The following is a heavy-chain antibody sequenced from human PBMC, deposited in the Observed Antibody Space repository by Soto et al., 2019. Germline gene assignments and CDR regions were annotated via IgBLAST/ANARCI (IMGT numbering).Heavy chain of an antibody. CDR1: GGTFSIYA. J-gene: IGHJ6*02. CDR2: IIPISGAT. Sequence: QVQLVQSGAEVKKPGSSVKVACKASGGTFSIYAFSWVRQAPGQGLEWMGGIIPISGATNYARQFQGRVTITADEYTSTVYMGMSSLRSEDTDVYFCASRYCSGGSCQSRYYYGMDVWGQGTTVTVSS. CDR3: ASRYCSGGSCQSRYYYGMDV. V-gene: IGHV1-69*01. D-gene: IGHD2-15*01.